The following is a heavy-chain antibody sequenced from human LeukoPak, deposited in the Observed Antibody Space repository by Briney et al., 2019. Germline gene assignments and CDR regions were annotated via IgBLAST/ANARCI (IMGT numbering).Heavy chain of an antibody. Sequence: SETPSLTCTVSGGSISSYYWSWIRQPPGKGLEWIGYIYYSGSTNYNPSLKSRVTISVDTSKNQFSLKLSSVTAADTAVYYCAREKYYYGSGSYGLSWFDPWGQGTLVTVSS. V-gene: IGHV4-59*01. CDR1: GGSISSYY. D-gene: IGHD3-10*01. CDR2: IYYSGST. J-gene: IGHJ5*02. CDR3: AREKYYYGSGSYGLSWFDP.